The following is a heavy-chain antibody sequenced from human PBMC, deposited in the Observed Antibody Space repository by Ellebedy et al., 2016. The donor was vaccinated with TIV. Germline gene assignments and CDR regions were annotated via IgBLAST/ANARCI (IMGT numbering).Heavy chain of an antibody. J-gene: IGHJ5*02. CDR2: IYYSGST. V-gene: IGHV4-39*01. CDR1: GGSISSYY. CDR3: ARHESLEQQLVNWFDP. D-gene: IGHD6-13*01. Sequence: MPSETLSLTCTVSGGSISSYYWGWIRQPPGKGLEWIGSIYYSGSTYYNPSLKSRVTISVDTSKNQFSLKLSSVTAADTAVYYCARHESLEQQLVNWFDPWGQGTLVTVSS.